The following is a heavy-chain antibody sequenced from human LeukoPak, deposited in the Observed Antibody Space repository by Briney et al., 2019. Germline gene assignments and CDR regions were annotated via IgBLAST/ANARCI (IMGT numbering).Heavy chain of an antibody. Sequence: GGSLRLSCAASGFSFSSYSMSWGRQAPGKGLEWVSYILGSGSTIFYADSVKGRFTISRDNAKNTLYLQMNSLRVEDTAVYYCARGGPAAGLSDFDYWGQGTLVTVSS. CDR1: GFSFSSYS. CDR2: ILGSGSTI. D-gene: IGHD6-13*01. CDR3: ARGGPAAGLSDFDY. V-gene: IGHV3-48*04. J-gene: IGHJ4*02.